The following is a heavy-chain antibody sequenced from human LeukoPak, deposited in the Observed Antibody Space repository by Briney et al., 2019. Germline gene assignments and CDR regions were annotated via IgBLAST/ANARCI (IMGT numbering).Heavy chain of an antibody. Sequence: GGSLRLSCAASGFTVSSNYMSWVRQAPGKGLEWVSVIYSGGSTYYADSVKGRFTISKDNSKNTLYLQMNSLRAEDTAVYYCASPRFGDFTYFFDDWGQGTLVTVSS. J-gene: IGHJ4*02. CDR3: ASPRFGDFTYFFDD. D-gene: IGHD2-21*01. CDR1: GFTVSSNY. CDR2: IYSGGST. V-gene: IGHV3-66*02.